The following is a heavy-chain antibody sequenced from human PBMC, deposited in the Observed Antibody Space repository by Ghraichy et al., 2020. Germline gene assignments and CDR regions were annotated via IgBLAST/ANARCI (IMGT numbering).Heavy chain of an antibody. CDR3: AREVYDFRTAYYMDV. J-gene: IGHJ6*03. D-gene: IGHD3-3*01. Sequence: SQTLSLTCAVSGYSISSGYYWGWIRQPPGKGLEWIGSIYHSGSTYYNPSLKSRVTISVDTSKNQFSLKLSSVTAADTAVYYCAREVYDFRTAYYMDVWGKGTTVTVSS. CDR2: IYHSGST. CDR1: GYSISSGYY. V-gene: IGHV4-38-2*02.